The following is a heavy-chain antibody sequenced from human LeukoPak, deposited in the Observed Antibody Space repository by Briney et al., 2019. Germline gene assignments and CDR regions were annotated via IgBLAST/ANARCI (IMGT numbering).Heavy chain of an antibody. CDR2: ISWNSGSI. V-gene: IGHV3-9*01. Sequence: GGSLRLSCAASGFTFDDYAMHWARQAPGKGLEWVSGISWNSGSIGYADSVKGRFTISRDNAKNSLYLQMNSLRAEDTALYYCAKDDSREYYDSSGYDYWGQGTLVTVSS. J-gene: IGHJ4*02. CDR3: AKDDSREYYDSSGYDY. D-gene: IGHD3-22*01. CDR1: GFTFDDYA.